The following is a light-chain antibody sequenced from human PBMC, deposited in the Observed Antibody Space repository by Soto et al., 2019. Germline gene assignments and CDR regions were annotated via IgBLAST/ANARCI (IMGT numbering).Light chain of an antibody. CDR1: NSDIGGYNY. CDR3: SSYTSRSTLGV. V-gene: IGLV2-14*03. CDR2: DVS. J-gene: IGLJ2*01. Sequence: QSVLTQPASVSGSPGQSITISCTGTNSDIGGYNYVSWYQQNPGKAPKLMIYDVSNRPSGVSYRFSGSKSGNTASLTISGLQAEDEADYYCSSYTSRSTLGVFGGGTKVTVL.